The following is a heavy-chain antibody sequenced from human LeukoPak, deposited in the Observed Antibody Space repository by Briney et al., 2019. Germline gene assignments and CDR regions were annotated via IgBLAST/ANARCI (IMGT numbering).Heavy chain of an antibody. CDR2: IYTSGTT. V-gene: IGHV4-4*07. D-gene: IGHD6-19*01. J-gene: IGHJ1*01. CDR1: GDPISSYY. CDR3: ARLGSSGSAQYFQD. Sequence: KPSETLSLTCTVSGDPISSYYWSWIRQPAGKGLEGIGRIYTSGTTNYNSSLQSRLIMSVDTSKNQFSLKLSSVTAADTAVYYCARLGSSGSAQYFQDWGQGTLVTVSS.